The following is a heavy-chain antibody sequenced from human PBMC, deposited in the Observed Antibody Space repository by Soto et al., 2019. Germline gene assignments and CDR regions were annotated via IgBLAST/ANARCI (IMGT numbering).Heavy chain of an antibody. J-gene: IGHJ4*02. Sequence: SVKVSCKASGGTFSSHAISWVRQAPGQGLEWMGGIIPIFGTANYAQKFQGRVTITADKSTSTAYMEPSSLRSEDTAVYYCARTLYNWNDVYFHFLSPHFDYWGQGTLVTVSS. CDR2: IIPIFGTA. V-gene: IGHV1-69*06. CDR1: GGTFSSHA. CDR3: ARTLYNWNDVYFHFLSPHFDY. D-gene: IGHD1-1*01.